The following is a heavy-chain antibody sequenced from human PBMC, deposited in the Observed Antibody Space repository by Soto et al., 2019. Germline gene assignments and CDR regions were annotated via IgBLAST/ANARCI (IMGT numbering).Heavy chain of an antibody. D-gene: IGHD3-22*01. Sequence: SETLSLTCTVSGGSISSYYWSWIRQPPGKGLEWIGYIYYSGSTNYNPSLKSRVTISVDTSKNQFSLKLSSVTAADTAVYYCARGGGGYYDSSGYYVSSAFDIWGQGTMVTVS. J-gene: IGHJ3*02. CDR3: ARGGGGYYDSSGYYVSSAFDI. CDR1: GGSISSYY. V-gene: IGHV4-59*01. CDR2: IYYSGST.